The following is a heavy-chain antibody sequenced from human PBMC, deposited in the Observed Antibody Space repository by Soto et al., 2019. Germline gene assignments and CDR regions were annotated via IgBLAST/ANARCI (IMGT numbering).Heavy chain of an antibody. CDR1: WYSFTRYL. CDR2: IYPGDSDT. CDR3: ATCSGYDSPFDY. V-gene: IGHV5-51*01. D-gene: IGHD5-12*01. J-gene: IGHJ4*02. Sequence: GEALKNSCKGSWYSFTRYLVGWGGPMPGKGLEWMGIIYPGDSDTRYSPSFQGQVTISADKSISTAYLQWSSLKASDTAMYYCATCSGYDSPFDYWGQGTLVTVSS.